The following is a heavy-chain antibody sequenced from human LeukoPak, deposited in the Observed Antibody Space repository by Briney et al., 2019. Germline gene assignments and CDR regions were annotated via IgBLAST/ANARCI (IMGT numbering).Heavy chain of an antibody. J-gene: IGHJ5*02. D-gene: IGHD3-10*01. Sequence: GESLKISCKSSGYRFTSYWIGWVRQMPGEGLEWMLIIYPGDSDTRYSPSFQGPVTISADKSISHAFLQWSSLKASDTAMYYCGRDPYYGSGSPRFDPWGQGTLVSVSS. CDR1: GYRFTSYW. CDR2: IYPGDSDT. V-gene: IGHV5-51*01. CDR3: GRDPYYGSGSPRFDP.